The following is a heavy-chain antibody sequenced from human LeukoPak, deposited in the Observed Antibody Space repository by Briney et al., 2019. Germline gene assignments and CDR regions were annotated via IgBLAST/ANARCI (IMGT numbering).Heavy chain of an antibody. J-gene: IGHJ4*02. CDR3: ARDSSSSGVDY. CDR1: GGSFSGYY. CDR2: IYYSGST. V-gene: IGHV4-59*01. Sequence: SETLSLTCAVYGGSFSGYYWSWIRQPPGKGLEWIGYIYYSGSTNYNPSLKSRVTISVDTSKNQFSLKLSSVTAADTAVYYCARDSSSSGVDYWGQGTLVTVSS. D-gene: IGHD6-6*01.